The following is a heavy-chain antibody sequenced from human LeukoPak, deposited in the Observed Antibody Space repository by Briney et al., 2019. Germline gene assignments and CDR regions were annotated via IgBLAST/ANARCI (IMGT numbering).Heavy chain of an antibody. V-gene: IGHV3-7*01. CDR1: GFTFSGNW. J-gene: IGHJ4*02. D-gene: IGHD5-24*01. Sequence: GGSLRLSCEASGFTFSGNWMRWVPQAPGKGLEWVASINPDGSQKLYVDSVKGRFTISRDNTKGSLYLQMNSLGAEDTAMYYCAKLLGTATTYDSWGQGTRVTVSS. CDR3: AKLLGTATTYDS. CDR2: INPDGSQK.